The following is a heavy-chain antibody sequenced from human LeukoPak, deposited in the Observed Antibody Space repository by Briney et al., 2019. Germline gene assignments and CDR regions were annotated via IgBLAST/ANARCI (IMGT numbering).Heavy chain of an antibody. V-gene: IGHV4-34*01. CDR1: GGSFSGYY. J-gene: IGHJ4*02. D-gene: IGHD1-26*01. CDR3: ARGVGGSYYIR. Sequence: SETLSLTCAVYGGSFSGYYWSWIRQPPGKGLEWIGENNHSGSTNYNPSLKSRVTISVDTSKNQFSLKLSSVTAADTAVYYCARGVGGSYYIRWGQGTLVTVSS. CDR2: NNHSGST.